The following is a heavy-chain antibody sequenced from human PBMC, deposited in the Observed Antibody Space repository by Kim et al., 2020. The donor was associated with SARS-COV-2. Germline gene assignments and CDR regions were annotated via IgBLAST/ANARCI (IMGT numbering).Heavy chain of an antibody. CDR2: VYHSGTT. D-gene: IGHD2-21*01. J-gene: IGHJ5*01. V-gene: IGHV4-39*01. Sequence: SETLSLTCSISGASIISSSYNWGWIRQPPGKGLEWIGSVYHSGTTYYNASLTSRVTISVDTSKNQFSLKLNSVTAADTALYYCARHPTGFPNWFDSWGRGTLVTISS. CDR3: ARHPTGFPNWFDS. CDR1: GASIISSSYN.